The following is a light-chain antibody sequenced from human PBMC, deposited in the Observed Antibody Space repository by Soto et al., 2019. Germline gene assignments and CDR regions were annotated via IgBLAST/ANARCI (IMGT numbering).Light chain of an antibody. CDR3: QQSYSTPIT. CDR2: AAS. J-gene: IGKJ5*01. V-gene: IGKV1-39*01. CDR1: QSIASY. Sequence: DIQMTPSPYSLSAFVGDRVTITCRASQSIASYLNWYQQKPGKAPKFLIYAASTLQSGVPSRFSGSGSGTDFTLTISSLQPEEFATYFCQQSYSTPITFGQGTRLEIK.